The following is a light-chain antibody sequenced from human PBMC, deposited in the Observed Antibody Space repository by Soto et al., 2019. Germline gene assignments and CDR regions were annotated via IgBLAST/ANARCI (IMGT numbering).Light chain of an antibody. CDR1: SSNIGAGYD. J-gene: IGLJ3*02. V-gene: IGLV1-40*01. CDR2: GNT. Sequence: QSVLTQPPSVSGAPGQRVTISCTGSSSNIGAGYDVHWYHQVPGTAPKLLVYGNTNRPSGVSDRFSGSKSGTSASLAITGLQAEDEADYYCQSYDSSLSVWVFGGGTKLTVL. CDR3: QSYDSSLSVWV.